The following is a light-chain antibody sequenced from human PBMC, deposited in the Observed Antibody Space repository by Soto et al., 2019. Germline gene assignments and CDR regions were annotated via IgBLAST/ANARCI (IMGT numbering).Light chain of an antibody. CDR2: DAS. Sequence: VLTQSPATLSLSPGERATLSCRTSQSVSSYLAWYQQKPGQAPRLLIYDASNRATGIPARFSGSGSGTEFTLTITGLQSDDFVVYYCQQYNNWPLTFGGGTKVDIK. CDR1: QSVSSY. J-gene: IGKJ4*01. V-gene: IGKV3-11*01. CDR3: QQYNNWPLT.